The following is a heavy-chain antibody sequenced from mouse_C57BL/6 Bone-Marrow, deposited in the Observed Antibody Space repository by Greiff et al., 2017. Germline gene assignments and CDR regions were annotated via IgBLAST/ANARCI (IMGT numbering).Heavy chain of an antibody. V-gene: IGHV1-54*01. Sequence: VQRLESGAELVRPGTSVKVSCKASGYAFTNYWIDWVKQRPGQGLEWIGVLHPSGGCTNYNQKFKGKATLTVDTSSSTAYMRLSSLTSEDSAVDVCARGRKGWDDFDYWGQGTTLTVSS. D-gene: IGHD4-1*01. CDR2: LHPSGGCT. CDR3: ARGRKGWDDFDY. CDR1: GYAFTNYW. J-gene: IGHJ2*01.